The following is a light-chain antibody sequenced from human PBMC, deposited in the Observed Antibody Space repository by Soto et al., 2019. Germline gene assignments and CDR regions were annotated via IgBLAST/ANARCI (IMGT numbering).Light chain of an antibody. J-gene: IGKJ1*01. V-gene: IGKV1-39*01. CDR1: QNIRSY. CDR3: QQGYTARWT. Sequence: DIPMTQSPTSLSASVGDRVTITCRASQNIRSYLNWYQQIPGKAPNLLIYATSILQTGVPSRFSGSGTGTAFTLTINGLQPEDFATYYCQQGYTARWTFGQWNKVEIK. CDR2: ATS.